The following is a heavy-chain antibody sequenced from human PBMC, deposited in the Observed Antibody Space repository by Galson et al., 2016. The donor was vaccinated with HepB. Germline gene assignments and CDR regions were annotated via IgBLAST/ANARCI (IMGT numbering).Heavy chain of an antibody. Sequence: CAISGDSVYNNGAAWVWIRQSPSRGLEWRGRTFYRSTWENHYAGSVKNRITISPDTSRNQFSLHLNSVTPEDTAVYYCARAVMLGRGMDVWGQGTTVTVSS. CDR3: ARAVMLGRGMDV. V-gene: IGHV6-1*01. CDR2: TFYRSTWEN. J-gene: IGHJ6*02. CDR1: GDSVYNNGAA. D-gene: IGHD3-10*01.